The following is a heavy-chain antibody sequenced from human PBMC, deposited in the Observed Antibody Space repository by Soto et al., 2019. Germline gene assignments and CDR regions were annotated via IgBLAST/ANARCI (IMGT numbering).Heavy chain of an antibody. J-gene: IGHJ6*02. D-gene: IGHD6-19*01. CDR2: IIPIFGTA. CDR3: ARGGGAGTPYYYYGMDV. CDR1: GGTFSSYA. V-gene: IGHV1-69*06. Sequence: SVKVSCKASGGTFSSYAISWVRQAPGQGLEWMGGIIPIFGTANYAQKFQGRVTITADKSPSTAYMELSSLRSEDTAVYYCARGGGAGTPYYYYGMDVWGQGTTVTVSS.